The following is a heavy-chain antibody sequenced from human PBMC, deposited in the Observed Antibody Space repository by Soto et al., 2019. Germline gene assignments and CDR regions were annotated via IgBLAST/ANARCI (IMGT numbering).Heavy chain of an antibody. Sequence: ASVKVSCKVSGYTLTELSMHWVRQAPGKGLEWMGGFDPEDGKTIYAQKFQGRVTMTEDTSTDTAYMELSSLRSEDTAVYYCATGLGYCTNGVCPFDYWGQGTLVTVSS. CDR2: FDPEDGKT. CDR3: ATGLGYCTNGVCPFDY. J-gene: IGHJ4*02. V-gene: IGHV1-24*01. CDR1: GYTLTELS. D-gene: IGHD2-8*01.